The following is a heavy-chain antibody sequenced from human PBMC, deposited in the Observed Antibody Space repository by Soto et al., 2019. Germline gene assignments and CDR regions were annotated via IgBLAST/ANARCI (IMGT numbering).Heavy chain of an antibody. CDR1: GYTFTSYG. CDR3: GRGYSGSYYLEPGIYY. CDR2: IGAYNGNT. J-gene: IGHJ4*01. Sequence: SLTVSCKASGYTFTSYGISWVRKAPGQGLERMGWIGAYNGNTHYAKKLQGRVTLTTDTSTSTAYTEPRCLRSDDTAVYSRGRGYSGSYYLEPGIYYWSHGTLVTVSS. D-gene: IGHD1-26*01. V-gene: IGHV1-18*04.